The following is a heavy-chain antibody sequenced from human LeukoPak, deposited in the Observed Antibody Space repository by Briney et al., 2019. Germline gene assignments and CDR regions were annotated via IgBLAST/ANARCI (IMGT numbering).Heavy chain of an antibody. CDR1: GGSISSSTYY. CDR3: ARLGGYYDPPEN. Sequence: PSETLSLTCTVSGGSISSSTYYWGWIRQPPGKGLEWIGTIHYSGSTYYNPSLKSRVTISVDTSKNQFSLKLSSVTAADTAVYYCARLGGYYDPPENWGQGTLVTVSS. J-gene: IGHJ4*02. V-gene: IGHV4-39*01. CDR2: IHYSGST. D-gene: IGHD3-22*01.